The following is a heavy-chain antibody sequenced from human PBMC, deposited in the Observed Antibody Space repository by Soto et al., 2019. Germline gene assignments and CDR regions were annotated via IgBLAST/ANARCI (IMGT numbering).Heavy chain of an antibody. V-gene: IGHV3-30-3*01. Sequence: GGSLRLSCAASGFTFSSYAMHWVRQAPGKGLEWVAVISYDGSNKYYADSVKGRFTISRDNSKNTLYLQMNSLRAEDTAVYYCARDYYGSGVPIWGQGTMVTVSS. CDR3: ARDYYGSGVPI. J-gene: IGHJ3*02. CDR1: GFTFSSYA. CDR2: ISYDGSNK. D-gene: IGHD3-10*01.